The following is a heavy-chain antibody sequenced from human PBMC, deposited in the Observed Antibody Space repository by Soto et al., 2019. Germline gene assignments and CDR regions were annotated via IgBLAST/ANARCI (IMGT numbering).Heavy chain of an antibody. J-gene: IGHJ4*02. CDR2: INHSGST. D-gene: IGHD3-10*01. CDR1: GGSFSGYY. V-gene: IGHV4-34*01. CDR3: ARGNMVRGVKLDY. Sequence: PSETLSLTCAVYGGSFSGYYWSWIRQPPGKGLEWIGEINHSGSTNYNPSLKSRVTISVDTSKNQFSLKLSSVTAADTAVYYCARGNMVRGVKLDYWGQGTLVTVSS.